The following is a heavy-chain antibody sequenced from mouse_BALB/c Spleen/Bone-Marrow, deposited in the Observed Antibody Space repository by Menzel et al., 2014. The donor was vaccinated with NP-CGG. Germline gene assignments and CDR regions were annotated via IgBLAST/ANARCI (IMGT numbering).Heavy chain of an antibody. D-gene: IGHD2-4*01. V-gene: IGHV5-17*02. CDR3: TRKGALITHYYAMDY. Sequence: EVQGVESGGGLVQPGGSRKLSCAASGFTFSSFGMHWVRQAPEKGLEWVAYIISGSSTIYYADTVKGRCTISRDNSKNTLFLQMTSRRSEDTAMYYCTRKGALITHYYAMDYWGQGTSVTVSS. J-gene: IGHJ4*01. CDR1: GFTFSSFG. CDR2: IISGSSTI.